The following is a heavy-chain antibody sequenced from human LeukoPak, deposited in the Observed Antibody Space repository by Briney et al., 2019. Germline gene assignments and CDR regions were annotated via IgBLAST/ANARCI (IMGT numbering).Heavy chain of an antibody. CDR3: ARDRSYDFWSGYSTPDY. D-gene: IGHD3-3*01. Sequence: LPGGSLRLSCAASGFTFSSYAMSWVRQAPGKGLEWVLAISGSGGSTYYADSVKGRFTISRDNSKNTLDLQMNSLRAEDTAVYYCARDRSYDFWSGYSTPDYWGQGTLVTVSS. CDR1: GFTFSSYA. V-gene: IGHV3-23*01. J-gene: IGHJ4*02. CDR2: ISGSGGST.